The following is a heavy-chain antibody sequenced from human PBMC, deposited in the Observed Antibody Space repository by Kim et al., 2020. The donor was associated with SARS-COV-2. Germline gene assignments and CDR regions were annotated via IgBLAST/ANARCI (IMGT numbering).Heavy chain of an antibody. CDR1: GFTFSSYA. CDR2: ISYDGSNK. CDR3: ARDYSNYFFDY. J-gene: IGHJ4*02. V-gene: IGHV3-30*04. D-gene: IGHD4-4*01. Sequence: GGSLRLSCAASGFTFSSYAMHWVRQAPGKGLEWVAVISYDGSNKYYADSVKGRFTISRDNSKNTLYLQMNSLRAEDTAVYYCARDYSNYFFDYWGQGTLVTVSS.